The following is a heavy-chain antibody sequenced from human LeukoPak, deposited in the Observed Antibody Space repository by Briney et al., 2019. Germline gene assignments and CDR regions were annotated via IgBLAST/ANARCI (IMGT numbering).Heavy chain of an antibody. CDR3: AIFSGLYDYYDSSGYYYTDAFDI. CDR1: GGSFSGYY. J-gene: IGHJ3*02. Sequence: PSETLSLTCAVYGGSFSGYYWSWIRQPPGKGLEWIGEINHSGSTNYNPSLKSRVTISVDTSKNQFSLKLSAVTAADTAVYYCAIFSGLYDYYDSSGYYYTDAFDIWGQGTMVTVSS. CDR2: INHSGST. V-gene: IGHV4-34*01. D-gene: IGHD3-22*01.